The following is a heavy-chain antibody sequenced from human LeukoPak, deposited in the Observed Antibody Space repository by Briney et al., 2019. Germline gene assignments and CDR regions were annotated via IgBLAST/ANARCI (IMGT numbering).Heavy chain of an antibody. V-gene: IGHV3-21*01. CDR1: GFTFSSYS. Sequence: GGFLRLSCAASGFTFSSYSMNWVRQAPGKGLEWVSSISSSSSYIYYADSVKGRFTISRDNAKNSLYLQMNSLRAEDTAVYYCAREKGSGWYHHDYWGQGTLVTVSS. CDR3: AREKGSGWYHHDY. CDR2: ISSSSSYI. J-gene: IGHJ4*02. D-gene: IGHD6-19*01.